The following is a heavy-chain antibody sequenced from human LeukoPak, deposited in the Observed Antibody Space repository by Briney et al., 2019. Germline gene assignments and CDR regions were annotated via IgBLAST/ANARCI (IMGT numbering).Heavy chain of an antibody. D-gene: IGHD1-14*01. CDR1: GYTFTTYY. CDR3: ARTTATYYFDY. CDR2: IYPTGST. J-gene: IGHJ4*02. Sequence: ASVTVSCKASGYTFTTYYVQWVRQAPGQGLEWMGIIYPTGSTSYAQRFQGRVTMTRDTSTSTVYMDLSSLRSEDTAVYYCARTTATYYFDYWGQGTLVTVSS. V-gene: IGHV1-46*01.